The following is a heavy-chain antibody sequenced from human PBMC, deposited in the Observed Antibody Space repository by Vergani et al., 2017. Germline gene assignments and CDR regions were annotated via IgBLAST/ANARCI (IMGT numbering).Heavy chain of an antibody. D-gene: IGHD2-15*01. CDR3: AKSGSGPSDYYYGMDV. V-gene: IGHV3-30*02. CDR1: GFTFSSYG. J-gene: IGHJ6*02. CDR2: IRYDGSNK. Sequence: QVQLVESGGGVVQPGGSLRLSCAASGFTFSSYGMHWVRQAQCKGLEWVAFIRYDGSNKYYADSVKGRFTISRDNSKNTLYLQMNSLRAEDTAVYYCAKSGSGPSDYYYGMDVWGQGTTVTVSS.